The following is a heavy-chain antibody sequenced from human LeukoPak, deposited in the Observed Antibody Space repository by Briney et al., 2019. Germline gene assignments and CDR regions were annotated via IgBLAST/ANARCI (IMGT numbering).Heavy chain of an antibody. J-gene: IGHJ3*02. CDR3: ASETKRGYSYGSPTDGFDI. V-gene: IGHV3-21*01. CDR1: GFTFSSYS. D-gene: IGHD5-18*01. CDR2: ISSSSSYI. Sequence: GSLRLSCAASGFTFSSYSMNWVRQAPGKGLEWVSSISSSSSYIYYADSVKGRFTISRDNAKNSLYLQMNSLRAEDTAVYYCASETKRGYSYGSPTDGFDIWGQGTKVTVSS.